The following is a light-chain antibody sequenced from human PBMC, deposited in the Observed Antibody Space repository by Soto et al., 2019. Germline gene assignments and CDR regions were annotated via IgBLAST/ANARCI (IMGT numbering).Light chain of an antibody. CDR3: GSYTTSSNYV. Sequence: QSALTQPASVSGSPGQSITISCTGTISDVGSYHYVSWYQQYPGKAPKLMIYDVSTRPSGVSDRFSGSKSGNTASLTISGLRAEDEADYYCGSYTTSSNYVFGTGTKLTVL. V-gene: IGLV2-14*03. J-gene: IGLJ1*01. CDR1: ISDVGSYHY. CDR2: DVS.